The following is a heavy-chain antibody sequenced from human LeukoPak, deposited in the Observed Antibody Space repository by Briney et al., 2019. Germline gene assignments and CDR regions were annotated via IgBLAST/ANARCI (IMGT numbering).Heavy chain of an antibody. CDR2: ISGSGGST. D-gene: IGHD6-19*01. J-gene: IGHJ5*02. V-gene: IGHV3-23*01. Sequence: GGSLRLSCAASGFTFSNYAMSWVRQAPGKGLEWVSAISGSGGSTYYADSVKGRFTISRDNSKNTLYLQMNSLRAEDTAVYYCAKDRDSSGWERWFDPWGQGTLVTVSS. CDR3: AKDRDSSGWERWFDP. CDR1: GFTFSNYA.